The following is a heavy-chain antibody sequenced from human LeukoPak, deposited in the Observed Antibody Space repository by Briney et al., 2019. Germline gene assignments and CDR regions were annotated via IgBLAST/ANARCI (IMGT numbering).Heavy chain of an antibody. V-gene: IGHV3-23*01. J-gene: IGHJ4*02. D-gene: IGHD6-19*01. CDR1: GFTFSSYA. Sequence: PGGSLRLSCAASGFTFSSYAMSWVRQAPGKGLEWVSAISGSGGSTYNADSVKGRFTISRDNSKNTLYLQMNSLRAEDTAVYYCAKDHLSIAVAGITSYWGQGTLVTVSS. CDR3: AKDHLSIAVAGITSY. CDR2: ISGSGGST.